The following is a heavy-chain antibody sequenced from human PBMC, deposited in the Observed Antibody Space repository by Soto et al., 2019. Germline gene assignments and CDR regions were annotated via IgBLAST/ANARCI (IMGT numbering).Heavy chain of an antibody. CDR2: ISDDGSNK. CDR1: GFTFSNYA. CDR3: ARDEREYSSGWTYYYYGMDV. Sequence: PGGSLRLSCAASGFTFSNYALHWVRQAPGQGLEWVAVISDDGSNKYYADSVKGRFTISRDNSKNMLFLQMNSLSAEDTAVYYCARDEREYSSGWTYYYYGMDVWGQGTTVTVSS. V-gene: IGHV3-30*04. D-gene: IGHD6-19*01. J-gene: IGHJ6*02.